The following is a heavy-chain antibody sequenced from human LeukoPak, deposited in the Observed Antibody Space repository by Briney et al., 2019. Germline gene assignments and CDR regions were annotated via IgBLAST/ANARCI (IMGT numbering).Heavy chain of an antibody. CDR1: NGSISSHY. D-gene: IGHD2-2*02. CDR3: AIYTWPNWFDP. Sequence: SETLSLTCTVSNGSISSHYCSWIRQPPGKGLEWLGYVYYNGDTNYNPSLRGRVTISLDTSKNQFSLHLSSVTAADTAVYYCAIYTWPNWFDPWGQGTLVTVSA. V-gene: IGHV4-59*11. J-gene: IGHJ5*02. CDR2: VYYNGDT.